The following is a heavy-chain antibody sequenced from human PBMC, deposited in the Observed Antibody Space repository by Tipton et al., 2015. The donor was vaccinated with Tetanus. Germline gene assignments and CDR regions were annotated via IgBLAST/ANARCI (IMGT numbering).Heavy chain of an antibody. CDR3: ARGITDGYNRRLDY. D-gene: IGHD5-24*01. CDR2: ISNGNP. CDR1: RGPISSYY. Sequence: PGLVKPSETLSLTCSVSRGPISSYYWSWIRQPAGKGLEWIGHISNGNPDYAPSLKSRVTLSVDTSKNEFSLRLRSVTAADTGVYYCARGITDGYNRRLDYWGQGTLVAVSP. J-gene: IGHJ4*02. V-gene: IGHV4-4*07.